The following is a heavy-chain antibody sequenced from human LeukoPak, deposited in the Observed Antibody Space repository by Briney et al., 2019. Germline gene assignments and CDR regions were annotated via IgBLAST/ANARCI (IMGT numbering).Heavy chain of an antibody. CDR1: GFTFSNYA. CDR2: IRGTGGST. Sequence: GGSLRLSCAVSGFTFSNYAMSWVRQAPGKGLEWVSGIRGTGGSTYYADSVKGRFTISRDNSKNTLFLQMNSLRAEDTAVYYCAKAGALRVAALQGYFDYWGRGTLVSVSS. J-gene: IGHJ4*02. CDR3: AKAGALRVAALQGYFDY. D-gene: IGHD2-15*01. V-gene: IGHV3-23*01.